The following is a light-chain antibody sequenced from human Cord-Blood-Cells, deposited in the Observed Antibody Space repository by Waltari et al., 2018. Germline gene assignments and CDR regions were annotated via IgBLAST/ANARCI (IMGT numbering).Light chain of an antibody. CDR2: RNN. V-gene: IGLV1-47*01. J-gene: IGLJ3*02. CDR3: AAWDDSLSGRV. Sequence: QSVLTQPPSASGTPGQRVTISCSGSSSNIGSNYVYWYQQLPGTAPKLLIYRNNQRPSGVPDRFSGSKSGTSASLAISVLRYEDEADYYCAAWDDSLSGRVFGGGTKLTVL. CDR1: SSNIGSNY.